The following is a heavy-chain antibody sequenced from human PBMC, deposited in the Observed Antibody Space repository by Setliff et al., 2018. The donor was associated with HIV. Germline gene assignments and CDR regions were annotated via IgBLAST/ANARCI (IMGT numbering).Heavy chain of an antibody. CDR1: GYSISSYY. D-gene: IGHD6-19*01. J-gene: IGHJ4*02. CDR3: ARDGGSSGWYFVLGYSDY. V-gene: IGHV4-4*08. CDR2: IYYSGDS. Sequence: PSETLSLTCAVSGYSISSYYWSWIRQPPGKGLEWIGYIYYSGDSDFNPSLKSRVTISIDTSKNQFSLKLNSVAAADTAMYYCARDGGSSGWYFVLGYSDYWGPGTLVTVSS.